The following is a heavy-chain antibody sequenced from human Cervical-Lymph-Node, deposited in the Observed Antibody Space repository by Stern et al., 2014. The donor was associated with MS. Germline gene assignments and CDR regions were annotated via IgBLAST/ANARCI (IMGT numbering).Heavy chain of an antibody. J-gene: IGHJ3*02. V-gene: IGHV5-51*01. CDR2: IYPGDSDT. Sequence: EVQLVESGAEVKKPGESLKISCKGSGYSFTSYWIGWVRQMPGKGLEWMGVIYPGDSDTRYSPSFQGQVTISADKSISTAYLQWSSLKASDTAMYYCARPDILNIAAAGIGAFDIWGQGTMVTVSS. CDR3: ARPDILNIAAAGIGAFDI. CDR1: GYSFTSYW. D-gene: IGHD6-13*01.